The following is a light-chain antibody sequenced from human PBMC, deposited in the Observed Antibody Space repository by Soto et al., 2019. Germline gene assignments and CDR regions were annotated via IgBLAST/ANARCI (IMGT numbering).Light chain of an antibody. CDR1: SSDVASYNL. CDR3: CSDAGSSTFV. V-gene: IGLV2-23*02. J-gene: IGLJ1*01. CDR2: EAT. Sequence: QSVLTQPASVSGSPGQSITISCIGASSDVASYNLVSWYQQHPGKAPQLMIYEATKRPSGASNRFSGSKSGNTASLTISGLQPEDEADYYCCSDAGSSTFVFGTGTKVTVL.